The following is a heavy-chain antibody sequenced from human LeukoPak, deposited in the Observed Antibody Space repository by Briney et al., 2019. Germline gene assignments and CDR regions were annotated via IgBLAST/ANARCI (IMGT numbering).Heavy chain of an antibody. V-gene: IGHV4-59*12. D-gene: IGHD3-22*01. CDR2: IYYFGST. CDR1: GGSISRYY. J-gene: IGHJ6*03. CDR3: ARGYDSSGYIYYYYYMDV. Sequence: TSETLSLTCTVSGGSISRYYWSWIRQPPGKGLEWIGYIYYFGSTNYNPSLKSRVTISVDTSKNQFSLKLSSVTAADTAVYYCARGYDSSGYIYYYYYMDVWGKGTTVTVSS.